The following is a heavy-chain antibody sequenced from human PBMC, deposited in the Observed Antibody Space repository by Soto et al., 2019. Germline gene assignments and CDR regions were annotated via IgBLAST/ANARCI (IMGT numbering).Heavy chain of an antibody. CDR1: GFNVSSDY. Sequence: EVQLVESGGGLIQPGGSLRLSCVDSGFNVSSDYMNWVRQAPGKGLEWVSVLSTTGFTSYADSVKGRFTISSDSSKNTLYLQMNSLRVEDTAVYYCVRDSETSSSWSLDYWGQGVLVTVSS. J-gene: IGHJ4*02. CDR3: VRDSETSSSWSLDY. V-gene: IGHV3-53*01. CDR2: LSTTGFT. D-gene: IGHD6-13*01.